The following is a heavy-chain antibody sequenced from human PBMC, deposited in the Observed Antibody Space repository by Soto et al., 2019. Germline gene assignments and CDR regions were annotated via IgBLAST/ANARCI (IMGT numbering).Heavy chain of an antibody. CDR3: ARDILNYSDTSGYFDY. D-gene: IGHD3-22*01. V-gene: IGHV3-11*01. CDR1: GFTFSDYY. Sequence: PGWSLRLSCAASGFTFSDYYMSWIRQAPGKGLEWVSYISSSGSTIYYADSVKGRFTISRDNAKNSLYLQMNSLRAEDTAVYYCARDILNYSDTSGYFDYWGQGTLVTVSS. CDR2: ISSSGSTI. J-gene: IGHJ4*02.